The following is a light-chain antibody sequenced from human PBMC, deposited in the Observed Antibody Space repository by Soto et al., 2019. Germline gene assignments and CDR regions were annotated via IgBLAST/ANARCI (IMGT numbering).Light chain of an antibody. V-gene: IGLV1-40*01. CDR1: SSNIGAGYD. CDR3: QSYASSLGGSV. CDR2: GNS. Sequence: QAVVTQPPSVSGAPGQRVTISCTGSSSNIGAGYDVHWYQQLPGTAPKLLIYGNSNRPSGVPDRFSGSKSGTSASLAITGLQAEDEADCFCQSYASSLGGSVFGGGTEVTVL. J-gene: IGLJ2*01.